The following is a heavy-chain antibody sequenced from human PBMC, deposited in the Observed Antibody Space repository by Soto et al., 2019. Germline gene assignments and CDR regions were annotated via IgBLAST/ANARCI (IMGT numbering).Heavy chain of an antibody. V-gene: IGHV1-8*01. CDR3: ARDSYDVFTGYPFYYYYYMDG. D-gene: IGHD3-9*01. J-gene: IGHJ6*03. Sequence: QVQLVQSGAEVKKPGASVKVSCKASGYTFTSYDINWVRQATGQGLEWMGWMNPNSGNTGYAQKFQGRVTMTRNTSISTAYMELSSIRSEDTAVYYCARDSYDVFTGYPFYYYYYMDGWGKGTTVTVSS. CDR2: MNPNSGNT. CDR1: GYTFTSYD.